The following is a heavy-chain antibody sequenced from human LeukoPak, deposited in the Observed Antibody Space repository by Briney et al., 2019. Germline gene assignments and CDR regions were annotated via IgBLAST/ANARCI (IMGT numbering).Heavy chain of an antibody. V-gene: IGHV3-21*01. CDR1: GFTFSDYA. CDR2: ISSGGSYI. CDR3: ARVKEAKHAYYMDV. D-gene: IGHD4/OR15-4a*01. J-gene: IGHJ6*03. Sequence: GGSLRLSCAASGFTFSDYAMNWVRQAPGKGLEWVSSISSGGSYISYADSVKGRFTISRDNAKNSLYLQMNSLRAEDTAVYYCARVKEAKHAYYMDVWGKGTTVTVSS.